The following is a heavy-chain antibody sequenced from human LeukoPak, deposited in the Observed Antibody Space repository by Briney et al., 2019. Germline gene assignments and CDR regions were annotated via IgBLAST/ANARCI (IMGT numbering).Heavy chain of an antibody. V-gene: IGHV3-23*01. D-gene: IGHD4-23*01. CDR3: AKDKSYGGNSGGVDY. CDR1: GFTFSSYA. J-gene: IGHJ4*02. Sequence: GGSLRLSCAASGFTFSSYAMSWVRQAPGKGLEWVSAISGSGGSTYYADSVKGRFTISRDNSKNTLYLQMNSLRAEDTAVYYCAKDKSYGGNSGGVDYWGQGTLVTVSS. CDR2: ISGSGGST.